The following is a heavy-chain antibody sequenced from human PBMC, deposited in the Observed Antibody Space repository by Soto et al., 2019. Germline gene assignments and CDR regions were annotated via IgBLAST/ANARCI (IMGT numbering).Heavy chain of an antibody. CDR1: GFTFSSYA. Sequence: EVQLLESGGGLVQPGGSLRLSCAASGFTFSSYAMSWVRQAPGKGLEWVSAISGSGGSTYYADSVKGRFTISRDNSKNALDLQMNSLGAGGTAVYDCAKMDDCGEYGIFDYWGQGTLVTVFS. CDR2: ISGSGGST. V-gene: IGHV3-23*01. CDR3: AKMDDCGEYGIFDY. D-gene: IGHD4-17*01. J-gene: IGHJ4*02.